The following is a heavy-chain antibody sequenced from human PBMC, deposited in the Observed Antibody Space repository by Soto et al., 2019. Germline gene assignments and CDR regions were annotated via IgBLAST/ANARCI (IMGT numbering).Heavy chain of an antibody. CDR3: ARATDFTFVTTLDY. D-gene: IGHD4-17*01. Sequence: QVQLVQSGAEVKKPGASVKVSCKSSGYTCRAYPIYWVRQSPGHRLECMGWINASNGNTRYSEKFEGRVTFTRDTSATPAYMECSSLRSDDTAVYFCARATDFTFVTTLDYWGHGPPVTVSS. J-gene: IGHJ4*03. CDR1: GYTCRAYP. CDR2: INASNGNT. V-gene: IGHV1-3*01.